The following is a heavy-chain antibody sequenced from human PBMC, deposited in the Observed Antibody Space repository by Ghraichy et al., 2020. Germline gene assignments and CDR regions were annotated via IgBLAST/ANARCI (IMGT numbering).Heavy chain of an antibody. Sequence: SETLSHTCTVSGGSISSSSYYWGWIRQPPGKGLEWIGSIYYSGSTYYNPSLKSRVTISVDTSKNQFSLKLSSVTAADTAVYYCARGREVAAHGDYWGQGTLVTVSS. CDR2: IYYSGST. V-gene: IGHV4-39*07. CDR1: GGSISSSSYY. D-gene: IGHD2-15*01. CDR3: ARGREVAAHGDY. J-gene: IGHJ4*02.